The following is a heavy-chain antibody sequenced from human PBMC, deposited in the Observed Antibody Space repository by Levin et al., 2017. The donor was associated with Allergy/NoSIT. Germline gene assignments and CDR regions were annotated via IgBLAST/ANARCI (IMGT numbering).Heavy chain of an antibody. CDR2: IYYSGST. V-gene: IGHV4-31*03. CDR3: ARGMRARWYYFDY. J-gene: IGHJ4*02. CDR1: GGSISSGGYY. D-gene: IGHD2-8*01. Sequence: PSETLSLTCTVSGGSISSGGYYWSWIRQHPGKGLEWIGYIYYSGSTYYNPSLKSRVTISVDTSKNQFSLKLSSVTAADTAVYYCARGMRARWYYFDYWGQGTLVTVSS.